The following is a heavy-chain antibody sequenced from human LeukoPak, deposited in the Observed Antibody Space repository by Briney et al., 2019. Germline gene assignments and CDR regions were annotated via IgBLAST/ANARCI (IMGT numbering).Heavy chain of an antibody. J-gene: IGHJ4*02. CDR3: ARGYCSSTSCLWYFDY. D-gene: IGHD2-2*01. CDR2: ISGSGGST. CDR1: GFTFSSYA. V-gene: IGHV3-23*01. Sequence: GGSLRLSCAASGFTFSSYAMSWVRQAPGKGLEWVSAISGSGGSTYYADSAKGRFTISRDNSKNTLYLQMNSLRAEDTAVYYCARGYCSSTSCLWYFDYWGQGTLVTVSS.